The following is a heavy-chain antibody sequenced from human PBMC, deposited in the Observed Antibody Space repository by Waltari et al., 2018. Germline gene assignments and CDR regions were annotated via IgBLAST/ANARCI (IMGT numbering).Heavy chain of an antibody. V-gene: IGHV3-11*01. CDR2: ISSSGSTI. CDR1: RFTFSDYY. Sequence: RLSCAASRFTFSDYYMSWIRQAPGKGLEWVSYISSSGSTIYYADSVKGRFTISRDNAKNSLYLQMNSLRVEDTAIYYCANRGLDYGDQGKDYWGQGTLVTVSS. J-gene: IGHJ4*02. CDR3: ANRGLDYGDQGKDY. D-gene: IGHD4-17*01.